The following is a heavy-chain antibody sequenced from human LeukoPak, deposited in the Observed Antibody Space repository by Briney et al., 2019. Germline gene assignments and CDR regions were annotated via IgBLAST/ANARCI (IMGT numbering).Heavy chain of an antibody. Sequence: ASVKVSCKASGGTFSSYAISWVRQAPGQGLEWMGRVIPILGIANYAQKFQGRVTITADKSTSTAYMELSSLRSEDTAVYYCARGIRYCSSSRCHTPLFYMDVWGKGTTVTVSS. V-gene: IGHV1-69*04. CDR1: GGTFSSYA. CDR3: ARGIRYCSSSRCHTPLFYMDV. J-gene: IGHJ6*03. D-gene: IGHD2-2*02. CDR2: VIPILGIA.